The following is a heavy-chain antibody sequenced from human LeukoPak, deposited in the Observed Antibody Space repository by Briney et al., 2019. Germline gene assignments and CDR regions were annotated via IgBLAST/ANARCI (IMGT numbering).Heavy chain of an antibody. Sequence: PGGSLRLACAASGFAFNKYGIHWVRQAPGKGLEWVAFIRYDASNEYYADSVKGRLTISRDNSKSTLFLQMNSLRAEDTAVYYCAKLARYSYVGVYYFDYWGQGTLITVSS. CDR3: AKLARYSYVGVYYFDY. CDR1: GFAFNKYG. CDR2: IRYDASNE. J-gene: IGHJ4*02. D-gene: IGHD5-18*01. V-gene: IGHV3-30*02.